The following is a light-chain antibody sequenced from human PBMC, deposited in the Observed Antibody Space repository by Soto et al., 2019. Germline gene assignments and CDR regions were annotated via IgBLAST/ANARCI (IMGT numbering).Light chain of an antibody. Sequence: QSVLTQPPSVSGAPGQGVTISCTGSSSDIGAGYDVHWYQQLPGTAPKLLIYGNSNRPSGVTDRFSGSKSGTSASLAITGLQAEDEALYYCRSYDSSLTALVIFGGGTRLTVL. CDR2: GNS. CDR3: RSYDSSLTALVI. V-gene: IGLV1-40*01. J-gene: IGLJ2*01. CDR1: SSDIGAGYD.